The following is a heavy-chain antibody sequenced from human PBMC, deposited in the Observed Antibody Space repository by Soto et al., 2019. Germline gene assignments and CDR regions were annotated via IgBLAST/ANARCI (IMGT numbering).Heavy chain of an antibody. CDR2: IWYDGSNK. CDR1: GFTFSSYG. Sequence: PGGSLRLSCAASGFTFSSYGMHWVRQAPGKGLEWVAVIWYDGSNKYYADSVKGRFTISRDNSRDTLYLQMNSLRAEDTAVYYCAREGIAESTYYFDYWGQGTLVTVSS. V-gene: IGHV3-33*01. J-gene: IGHJ4*02. D-gene: IGHD6-13*01. CDR3: AREGIAESTYYFDY.